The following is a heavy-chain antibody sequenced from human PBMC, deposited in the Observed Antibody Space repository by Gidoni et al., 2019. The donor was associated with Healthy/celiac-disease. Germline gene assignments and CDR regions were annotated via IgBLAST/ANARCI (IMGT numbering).Heavy chain of an antibody. CDR2: ISCSGGST. D-gene: IGHD2-15*01. V-gene: IGHV3-23*01. J-gene: IGHJ4*02. Sequence: EVHLFEPGGGLVQPGGSLRLSCAASGFPFSSYAMSWVRQAPGKGLEWVSAISCSGGSTYSADSVKGRFTISRDNSKNTLYLQMNSLRAEDTAVYYCAKGGYCSGGSCYFSAKFDYGGQGTLVTVSS. CDR3: AKGGYCSGGSCYFSAKFDY. CDR1: GFPFSSYA.